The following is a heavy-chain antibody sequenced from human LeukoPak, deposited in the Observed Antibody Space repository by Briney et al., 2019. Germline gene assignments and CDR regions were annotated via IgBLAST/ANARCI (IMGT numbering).Heavy chain of an antibody. J-gene: IGHJ5*02. CDR2: IYTSGST. V-gene: IGHV4-61*02. CDR3: ARVVGSGWTNWFDP. CDR1: GGSITSGDYY. D-gene: IGHD6-19*01. Sequence: SQTLSLTCTVSGGSITSGDYYWSWIRQPAGKGLEWIGRIYTSGSTNYNPSLKSRVTISVDTSKNQFSLKLSSVTAADTAVYYCARVVGSGWTNWFDPWGQGTLVTVSS.